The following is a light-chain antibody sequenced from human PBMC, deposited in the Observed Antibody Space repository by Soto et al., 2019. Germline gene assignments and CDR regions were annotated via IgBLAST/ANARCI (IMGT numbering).Light chain of an antibody. CDR1: SSDVGGYNY. Sequence: QSALTQPASVSGSPGQSITISCTGTSSDVGGYNYVSWYQQHPGEAPKLMIYEVTNRPSGISNRFSGSKSGNTASLTISGLQAEDEADYYCSSYSSSSTWVFGGGTQLTVL. CDR2: EVT. V-gene: IGLV2-14*01. J-gene: IGLJ3*02. CDR3: SSYSSSSTWV.